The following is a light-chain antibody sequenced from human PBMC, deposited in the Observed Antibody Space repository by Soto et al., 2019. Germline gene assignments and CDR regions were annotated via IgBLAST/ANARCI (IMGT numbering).Light chain of an antibody. Sequence: QSALTQPPSASGSPGQSVTISCTGTSSDVGGYNYVSWYQQHPGKAPKLVIYEVSKRPSGVPDRSSGSKSGNTASLTVSGLQAEDEADYYCSSYAGSNNWVFGGGTKLTVL. CDR2: EVS. V-gene: IGLV2-8*01. CDR3: SSYAGSNNWV. J-gene: IGLJ2*01. CDR1: SSDVGGYNY.